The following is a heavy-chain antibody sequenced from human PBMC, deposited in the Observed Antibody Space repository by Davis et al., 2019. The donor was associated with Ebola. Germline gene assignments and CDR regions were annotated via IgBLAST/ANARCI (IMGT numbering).Heavy chain of an antibody. CDR3: AKDPGYCSGGSCILYYYYGMDV. D-gene: IGHD2-15*01. V-gene: IGHV3-30*02. CDR1: GFTFSSYG. Sequence: PGGSLRLSCAASGFTFSSYGMHWVRQAPGKGLEWVAVIWYDGSNKYYADSVKGRFTISRDNSKNTLYLQMNSLRAEDTAVYYGAKDPGYCSGGSCILYYYYGMDVWGQGTTVTVSS. J-gene: IGHJ6*02. CDR2: IWYDGSNK.